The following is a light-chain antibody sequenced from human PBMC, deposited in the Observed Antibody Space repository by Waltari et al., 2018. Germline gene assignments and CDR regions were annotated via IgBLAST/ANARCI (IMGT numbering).Light chain of an antibody. CDR2: DDT. V-gene: IGLV3-21*02. CDR1: NIRSKS. J-gene: IGLJ1*01. Sequence: SYVLTRPPSVSVAPGQTARISCGGNNIRSKSVHWYRQKPGQAPILVVYDDTDRPSGIPERFSGSNSGNTATLTISRVEAGDEADYYCQVWDTSGNYVFGAGTKVTVL. CDR3: QVWDTSGNYV.